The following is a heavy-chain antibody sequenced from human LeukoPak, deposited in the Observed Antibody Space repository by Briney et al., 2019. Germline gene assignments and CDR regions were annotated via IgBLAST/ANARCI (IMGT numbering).Heavy chain of an antibody. Sequence: PGGSLRLSCVVSGFTFSGSAVHWVRQASGKGLEWVGRIRSKANNYATAYAASVKGRFTISRDDSKNTAYLQMNSLKTEDTAVYYFTGDNFDSSVKFDYWGQGTLVTVSS. D-gene: IGHD3-22*01. CDR1: GFTFSGSA. J-gene: IGHJ4*02. V-gene: IGHV3-73*01. CDR2: IRSKANNYAT. CDR3: TGDNFDSSVKFDY.